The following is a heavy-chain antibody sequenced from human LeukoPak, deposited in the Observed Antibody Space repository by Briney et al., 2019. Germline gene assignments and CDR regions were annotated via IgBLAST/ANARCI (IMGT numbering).Heavy chain of an antibody. Sequence: EASVKVSCKASGYTFTSYGISWVRQAPGQGLEWMGWISAYNGNTNYAQKLQGRVTMTTDTSTSTAYMELRSLRSEDTAVYYCAAGLGESSGYYYVFGLSWGQGTLVTVSS. V-gene: IGHV1-18*01. CDR1: GYTFTSYG. CDR2: ISAYNGNT. J-gene: IGHJ5*02. D-gene: IGHD3-22*01. CDR3: AAGLGESSGYYYVFGLS.